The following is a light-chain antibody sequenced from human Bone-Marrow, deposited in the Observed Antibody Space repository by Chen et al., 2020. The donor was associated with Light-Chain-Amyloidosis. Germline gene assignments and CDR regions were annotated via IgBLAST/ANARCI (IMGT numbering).Light chain of an antibody. J-gene: IGLJ2*01. CDR3: QSYDSGRSGSKV. CDR2: DNI. CDR1: SSDIGAGYD. Sequence: QSVLTQPPSVSGAPGQRVTISCTGSSSDIGAGYDVHWYQQLPGTAPKLLIYDNIKRPSRVPDRFSGSQSGTSASLAITGLQAEDEADYYCQSYDSGRSGSKVFGGGTKLTVL. V-gene: IGLV1-40*01.